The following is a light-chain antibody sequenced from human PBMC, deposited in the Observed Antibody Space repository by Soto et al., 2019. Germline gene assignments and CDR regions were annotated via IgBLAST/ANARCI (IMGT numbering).Light chain of an antibody. CDR1: QSVSSSF. J-gene: IGKJ1*01. CDR3: QQYGSSPRT. CDR2: GAS. Sequence: EILLTQSPGTLSLSPGERATLSCRASQSVSSSFLAWYQQKPGQAPRLLIYGASSRATGIPDRFSGSVSGTDFTLTISRLEPEDSAVYYCQQYGSSPRTFGQGTKVDIK. V-gene: IGKV3-20*01.